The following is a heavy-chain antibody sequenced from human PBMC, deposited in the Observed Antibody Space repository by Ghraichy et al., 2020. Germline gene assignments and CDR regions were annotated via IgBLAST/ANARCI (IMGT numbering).Heavy chain of an antibody. D-gene: IGHD3-9*01. CDR1: GFMFSRHS. J-gene: IGHJ4*02. CDR2: ISNSGNFN. Sequence: GGSLRLSCAASGFMFSRHSMNWVRQAPGKGLEWVSSISNSGNFNYYADPEKGRFTISRDNGKNLLYQQMNSLRAEDSALYYCARGLNAGSYISDYWGQGAMVTVSS. CDR3: ARGLNAGSYISDY. V-gene: IGHV3-21*01.